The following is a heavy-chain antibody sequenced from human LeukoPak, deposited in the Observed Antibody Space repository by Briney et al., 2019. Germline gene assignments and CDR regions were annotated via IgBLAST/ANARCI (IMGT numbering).Heavy chain of an antibody. V-gene: IGHV3-74*01. Sequence: GGSLRLSCAASGFNFDDFGMSWVRQAPGKGLEWVSRIKSDGSTIYADSVKGRFTISRDNAKNMVYLQMNSLRAEDTAMYYCARAITYFYGSVTYDWFDPWGQGTLVTVSS. CDR2: IKSDGST. J-gene: IGHJ5*02. D-gene: IGHD3-10*01. CDR1: GFNFDDFG. CDR3: ARAITYFYGSVTYDWFDP.